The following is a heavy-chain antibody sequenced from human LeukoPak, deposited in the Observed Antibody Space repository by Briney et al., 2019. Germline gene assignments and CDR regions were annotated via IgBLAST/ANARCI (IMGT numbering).Heavy chain of an antibody. CDR3: AKDRVACTTRCCTRRGDYNAMDV. Sequence: GGSLRLSCAASGFTFSTYGVHWVRQAPGKGLEWVALISSDGTTKYYTDSVEGRFTISRDNSKNTLNLQMNSLRAEDTAMYYCAKDRVACTTRCCTRRGDYNAMDVWGQGTTVTVSS. D-gene: IGHD2-2*02. CDR1: GFTFSTYG. V-gene: IGHV3-30*18. J-gene: IGHJ6*02. CDR2: ISSDGTTK.